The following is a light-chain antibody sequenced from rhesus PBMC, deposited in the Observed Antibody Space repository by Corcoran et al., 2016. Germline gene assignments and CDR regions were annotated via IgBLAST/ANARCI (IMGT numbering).Light chain of an antibody. J-gene: IGKJ3*01. CDR3: LQYNSDPLT. CDR1: QDISSY. Sequence: DIQMTQSPSSLSASVGDRVTITCRASQDISSYLDWYQQKPGKAPERLIYKASSLESGVPTRFSGSGSWTDFTLTIRSLQPEDFATYYCLQYNSDPLTFGPGTKLDIK. V-gene: IGKV1-43*02. CDR2: KAS.